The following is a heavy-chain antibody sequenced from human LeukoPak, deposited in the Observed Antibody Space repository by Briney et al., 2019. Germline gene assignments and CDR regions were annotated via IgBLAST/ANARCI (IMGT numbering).Heavy chain of an antibody. D-gene: IGHD3-3*01. J-gene: IGHJ4*02. CDR2: ISYDGSNK. CDR3: ARALFGVGGIRQFHY. V-gene: IGHV3-30-3*01. Sequence: PGRSLRLSCAASGFTFSSYSMHWVRQAPGKGLEWVAVISYDGSNKYYADSVKGRFTISRDNSKNTLYLQMSSLGAEDTGVYFCARALFGVGGIRQFHYWGQGTLVTVSS. CDR1: GFTFSSYS.